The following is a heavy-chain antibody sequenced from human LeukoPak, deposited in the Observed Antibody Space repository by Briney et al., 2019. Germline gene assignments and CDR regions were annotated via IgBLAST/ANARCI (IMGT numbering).Heavy chain of an antibody. J-gene: IGHJ4*02. Sequence: SETLSLTCTVSXXSISSISYYWGXXRQPPGMGLEWIGSISYTGSTYYNPSLKSRVTISVDTSKNQFSLKLSSVTAADSAVYXXTRXRAFEVLDYWGQGTLVTVSS. V-gene: IGHV4-39*01. CDR1: XXSISSISYY. CDR2: ISYTGST. D-gene: IGHD1-1*01. CDR3: TRXRAFEVLDY.